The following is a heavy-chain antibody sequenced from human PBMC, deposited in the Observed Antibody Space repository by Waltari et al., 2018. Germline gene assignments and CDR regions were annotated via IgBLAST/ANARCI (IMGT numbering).Heavy chain of an antibody. CDR1: GGTFSSYA. D-gene: IGHD2-15*01. CDR3: ARGVRYCSGGSCYSGYAFDI. Sequence: QVQLVQSGAEVKKPGSSVKVSCKASGGTFSSYAISWVRQAPGQGLEWMGGIIPILGTANYAQKFQGRVTITADESTSTAYMELSSLRSEDTAVYYCARGVRYCSGGSCYSGYAFDIWGQGTMVTVSS. V-gene: IGHV1-69*12. CDR2: IIPILGTA. J-gene: IGHJ3*02.